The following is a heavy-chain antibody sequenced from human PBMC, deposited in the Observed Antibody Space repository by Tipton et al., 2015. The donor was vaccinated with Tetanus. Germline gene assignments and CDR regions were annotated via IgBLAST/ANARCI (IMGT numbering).Heavy chain of an antibody. Sequence: TLSLTCTVSGGSINSGGHFWTWIRQRSGKGPEWIGHIRDNGNSYANPSLSGRVTMSVDTRKNQFSLNLTSVSVADTAPYYCARGPFYAFDFWGQGVQVTVSS. J-gene: IGHJ4*02. V-gene: IGHV4-31*03. CDR3: ARGPFYAFDF. D-gene: IGHD3-16*01. CDR1: GGSINSGGHF. CDR2: IRDNGNS.